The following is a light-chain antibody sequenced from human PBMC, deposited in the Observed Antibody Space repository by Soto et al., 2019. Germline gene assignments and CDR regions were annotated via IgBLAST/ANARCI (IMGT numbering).Light chain of an antibody. Sequence: EMVLTQTPGTLSLSPGERATLSCRSSQSVSSSYLAWYQQKPGQAPRLLIYGASSRATGIPDRFSGSGSWADFTLTISRLEPEDFAVYYCQQYGSSPMYTFGHGTKLEIK. J-gene: IGKJ2*01. V-gene: IGKV3-20*01. CDR2: GAS. CDR1: QSVSSSY. CDR3: QQYGSSPMYT.